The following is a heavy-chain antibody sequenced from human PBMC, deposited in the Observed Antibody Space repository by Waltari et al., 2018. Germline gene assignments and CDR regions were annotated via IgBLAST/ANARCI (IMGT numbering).Heavy chain of an antibody. CDR3: AKEDGAYCVGDCYWGLDI. J-gene: IGHJ3*02. V-gene: IGHV3-30*02. D-gene: IGHD2-21*01. Sequence: VQLVESGGGVVQPGGSLRLLCAASGFTLSICGTQWVRLDPGKGLEWVAFSRYDVSNKYYADSVKGRFTISRDNSKNTLYLQMNSLRAEDTAVYYCAKEDGAYCVGDCYWGLDIWGQGTMVTVSS. CDR1: GFTLSICG. CDR2: SRYDVSNK.